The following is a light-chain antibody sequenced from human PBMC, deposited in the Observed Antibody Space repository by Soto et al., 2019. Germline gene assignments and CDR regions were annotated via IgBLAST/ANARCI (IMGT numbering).Light chain of an antibody. Sequence: EMVLTQSPATLSVSPGERATLSCRASQSVSSNLAWYQQKPGQAPRLLISGASTRATGIPARFSGSGSGTEFTLTISSLQSEDFAVYYCQQYNEWPWTFSQGTKVEIK. CDR3: QQYNEWPWT. V-gene: IGKV3-15*01. CDR1: QSVSSN. J-gene: IGKJ1*01. CDR2: GAS.